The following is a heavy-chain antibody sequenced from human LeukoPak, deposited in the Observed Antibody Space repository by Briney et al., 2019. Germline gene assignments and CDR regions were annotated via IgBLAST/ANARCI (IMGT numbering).Heavy chain of an antibody. J-gene: IGHJ4*02. D-gene: IGHD1-1*01. Sequence: SVKVSCKASGGTFSNYAISWVRQAPGQGLEWMGGIIPIFGTANYAQKFQGRVTITADKSTTTAYMELSSLRSEDTAVYYCARELPSPNDHHYFDYWGQGTLVTVSS. CDR1: GGTFSNYA. V-gene: IGHV1-69*06. CDR3: ARELPSPNDHHYFDY. CDR2: IIPIFGTA.